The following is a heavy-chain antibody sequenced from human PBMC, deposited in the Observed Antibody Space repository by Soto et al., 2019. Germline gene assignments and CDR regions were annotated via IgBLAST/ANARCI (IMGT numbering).Heavy chain of an antibody. D-gene: IGHD3-22*01. CDR3: AGAREPYYYESSGFLP. CDR2: IYYSGSS. CDR1: GGSISSSSYY. V-gene: IGHV4-39*01. J-gene: IGHJ4*02. Sequence: ETLSLTCSVSGGSISSSSYYWGWIRQPPGKGLEWIVSIYYSGSSYYNPSLKGRVTLPVDTSENEFSLRLSSVTAADTAVYYCAGAREPYYYESSGFLPWGQGTLVTVSS.